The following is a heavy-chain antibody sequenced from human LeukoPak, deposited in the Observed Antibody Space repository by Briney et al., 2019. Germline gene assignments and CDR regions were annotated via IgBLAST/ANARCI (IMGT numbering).Heavy chain of an antibody. CDR2: ISGSGGST. J-gene: IGHJ6*02. D-gene: IGHD2-15*01. CDR3: AREPYLAVVVAAPYYYYGMDV. CDR1: GFTFSSYA. V-gene: IGHV3-23*01. Sequence: PGGSLRLSCAASGFTFSSYAMSWVRQAPGKGLEWVSAISGSGGSTYYADSVKGRFTISRDNSKNTLYLQMNSLRAEDTAVYYCAREPYLAVVVAAPYYYYGMDVWGQGTTVTVSS.